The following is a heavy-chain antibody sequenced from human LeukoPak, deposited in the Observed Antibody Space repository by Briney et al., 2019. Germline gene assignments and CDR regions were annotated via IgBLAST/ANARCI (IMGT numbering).Heavy chain of an antibody. CDR2: ISGSGGST. J-gene: IGHJ4*02. Sequence: ETLSLTCTVSGGSISSGGYYWSWVRQAPGKGLEWVSAISGSGGSTYYADSVKGRFTISRDNSKNTLYLQMNSLRAEDTAVYYCAKGSSGSDWGQGTLVTVSS. D-gene: IGHD2-15*01. V-gene: IGHV3-23*01. CDR1: GGSISSGGYY. CDR3: AKGSSGSD.